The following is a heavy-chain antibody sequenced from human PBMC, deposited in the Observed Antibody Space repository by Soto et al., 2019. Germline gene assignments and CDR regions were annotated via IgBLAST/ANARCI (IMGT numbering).Heavy chain of an antibody. CDR1: GGSFSGYY. CDR3: ARGVSMVRGVILHYGMDV. Sequence: SETLSLTCAVYGGSFSGYYWSWIRQPPGKGLEWIGEINHSGSTNYNPSLKSRVTISVDTSKNQFSLKPSSVTAADTAVYYCARGVSMVRGVILHYGMDVWGQGTTVTVSS. D-gene: IGHD3-10*01. CDR2: INHSGST. J-gene: IGHJ6*02. V-gene: IGHV4-34*01.